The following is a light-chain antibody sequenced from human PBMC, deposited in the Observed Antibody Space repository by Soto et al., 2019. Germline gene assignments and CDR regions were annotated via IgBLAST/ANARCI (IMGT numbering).Light chain of an antibody. CDR1: QSVLHKTNNRNY. V-gene: IGKV4-1*01. J-gene: IGKJ2*01. CDR3: QQFYATPPYT. CDR2: WAS. Sequence: DIVMTQSPDSLAVSLGERATINCESSQSVLHKTNNRNYLAWYQQKPGQPPKLLIYWASVRQSGVPDRFSGSGSGTDFSLTISSLQAEDVAVYYCQQFYATPPYTFGQGTKLEIK.